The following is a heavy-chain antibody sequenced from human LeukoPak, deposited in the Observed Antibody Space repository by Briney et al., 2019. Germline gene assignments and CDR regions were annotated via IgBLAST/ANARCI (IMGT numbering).Heavy chain of an antibody. CDR3: ARGQWLPVFDF. Sequence: SETLSLTCTVSGYSISSGYYWGWIRQPPGKGLEWIGSIYHSGSTYYNPSLKSRVTISVDTSKNHFSLKLSSVTAADTAVYYCARGQWLPVFDFWGQGILVTVSS. J-gene: IGHJ4*02. CDR1: GYSISSGYY. V-gene: IGHV4-38-2*02. CDR2: IYHSGST. D-gene: IGHD3-22*01.